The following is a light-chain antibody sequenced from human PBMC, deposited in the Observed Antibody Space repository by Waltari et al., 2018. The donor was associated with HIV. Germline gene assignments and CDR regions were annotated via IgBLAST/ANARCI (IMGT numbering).Light chain of an antibody. J-gene: IGLJ2*01. CDR2: EVT. Sequence: QSALTQPPSASGSPGQSVTISCTGTSNDVGAYDYVSWYQQYPGRAPKLLIYEVTKRPSGVPNRFSGSKSGNTASLTVSGLQAEDDGHYYCTAYVVSYGVFFGGGTKLTVL. CDR1: SNDVGAYDY. CDR3: TAYVVSYGVF. V-gene: IGLV2-8*01.